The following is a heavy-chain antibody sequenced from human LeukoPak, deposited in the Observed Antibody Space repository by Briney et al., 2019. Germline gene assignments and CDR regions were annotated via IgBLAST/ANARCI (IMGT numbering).Heavy chain of an antibody. V-gene: IGHV1-2*02. J-gene: IGHJ4*02. D-gene: IGHD3-22*01. CDR3: AREYYYDSSGYPDY. CDR1: GYTFTGYY. Sequence: ASVKVSCKASGYTFTGYYMHWVRQAPGQGLEWMGWINPNSGGTNYAQKFQGRVTMTRDTSISTAYMELSSLRSEDTAVYYCAREYYYDSSGYPDYWGQGTLVTVFS. CDR2: INPNSGGT.